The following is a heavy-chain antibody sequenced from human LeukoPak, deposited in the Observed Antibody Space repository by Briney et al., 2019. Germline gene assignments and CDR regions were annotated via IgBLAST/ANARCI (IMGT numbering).Heavy chain of an antibody. D-gene: IGHD3-22*01. CDR1: GYTFTGYY. CDR3: ARGVYYDSRKGTDY. J-gene: IGHJ4*02. CDR2: INPNSGGT. Sequence: GASVKVSCKASGYTFTGYYMHWVRQAPGQGLEWMGRINPNSGGTNYAQKFQGRVTMTRDTSISTAYMELSRLRSDDTAVYYCARGVYYDSRKGTDYWGQETLVTVSS. V-gene: IGHV1-2*06.